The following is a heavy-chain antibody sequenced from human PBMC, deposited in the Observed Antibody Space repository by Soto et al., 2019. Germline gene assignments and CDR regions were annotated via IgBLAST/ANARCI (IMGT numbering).Heavy chain of an antibody. CDR3: TTSKAVADHDAFDI. CDR1: GFTFSNAW. D-gene: IGHD6-19*01. V-gene: IGHV3-15*01. J-gene: IGHJ3*02. CDR2: IKSKTDGGTT. Sequence: EVQLVESGGGLVKPGGSLRLSCAASGFTFSNAWMSWVRQAPGKGLEWVGRIKSKTDGGTTDYAAPVKGRFTISRDDSKNTLYLQMNSLKTEDTAVYYCTTSKAVADHDAFDIWGQGTMVTVSS.